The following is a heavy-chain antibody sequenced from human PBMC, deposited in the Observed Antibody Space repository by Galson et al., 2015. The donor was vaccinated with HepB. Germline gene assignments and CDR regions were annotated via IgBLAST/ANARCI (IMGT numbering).Heavy chain of an antibody. CDR1: GFTFSSYS. V-gene: IGHV3-21*01. Sequence: SLRLSCAASGFTFSSYSMNWVRQAPGKGLEWVSSISSSSSYIYYADSVKGRFTISRDNAKNSLYLQMNSLRAEDTAVYYCARDADFGFLIVSDAFDIWGQGTMVTVSS. D-gene: IGHD3-16*02. CDR2: ISSSSSYI. J-gene: IGHJ3*02. CDR3: ARDADFGFLIVSDAFDI.